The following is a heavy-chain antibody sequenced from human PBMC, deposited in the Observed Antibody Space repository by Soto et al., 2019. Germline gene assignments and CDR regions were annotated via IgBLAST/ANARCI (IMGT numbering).Heavy chain of an antibody. CDR3: ARGKYSSSYYYFDY. CDR2: INHSGST. V-gene: IGHV4-34*01. Sequence: SETLSLTCAVYGGSFSGYYWSWIRQPPGKGLEWIGEINHSGSTNYNPSLKSRVTISVDTSKNQFSLKLSSVTAADTAVYYCARGKYSSSYYYFDYWGQGTLVTVSS. D-gene: IGHD6-6*01. J-gene: IGHJ4*02. CDR1: GGSFSGYY.